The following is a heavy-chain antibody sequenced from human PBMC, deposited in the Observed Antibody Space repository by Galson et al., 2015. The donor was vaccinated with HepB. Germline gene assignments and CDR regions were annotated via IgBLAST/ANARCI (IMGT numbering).Heavy chain of an antibody. Sequence: ETLPLTCTVSGASISNYYWSWIRQPPGKGLEWIGYIYYTGLTNYNPSLKSRVTISQDPSKNQFSLILMSVTAADTAVYYCARARGYYDILTGYSTWPYYFDYWGQGTLVTVSS. J-gene: IGHJ4*02. D-gene: IGHD3-9*01. CDR1: GASISNYY. CDR3: ARARGYYDILTGYSTWPYYFDY. CDR2: IYYTGLT. V-gene: IGHV4-59*01.